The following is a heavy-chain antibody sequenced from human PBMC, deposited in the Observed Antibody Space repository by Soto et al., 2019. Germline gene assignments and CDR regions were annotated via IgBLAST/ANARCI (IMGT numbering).Heavy chain of an antibody. CDR1: GFTVISNY. J-gene: IGHJ4*02. CDR2: IYSGCST. D-gene: IGHD1-26*01. V-gene: IGHV3-53*01. Sequence: GSLRLSSAASGFTVISNYMSWVRQAPGTGLDWVSVIYSGCSTYYEDSVKGRFTISRDNAKNTLYLQMHSLRAEATAVYYCARGVGKLSRFDYWGQGTLVTVSS. CDR3: ARGVGKLSRFDY.